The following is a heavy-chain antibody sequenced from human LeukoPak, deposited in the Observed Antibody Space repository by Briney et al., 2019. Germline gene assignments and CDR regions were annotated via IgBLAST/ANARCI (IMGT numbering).Heavy chain of an antibody. CDR2: IYYSGST. J-gene: IGHJ4*02. CDR1: GGSIGSGDYY. CDR3: ARSNIAAAGLDY. D-gene: IGHD6-13*01. V-gene: IGHV4-30-2*01. Sequence: SETLSLTCTVSGGSIGSGDYYWSWIRQPPGKGLEWIGHIYYSGSTYYSPSLKSRVTISVDRSKNQFSLKLSSVTAADTAVYYCARSNIAAAGLDYWGQGTLVTVSS.